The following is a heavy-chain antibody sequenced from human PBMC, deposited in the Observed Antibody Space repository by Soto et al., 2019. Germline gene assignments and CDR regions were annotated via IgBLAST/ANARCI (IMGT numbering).Heavy chain of an antibody. CDR1: GGSISSGGYY. CDR2: IYYSGST. V-gene: IGHV4-31*03. J-gene: IGHJ4*02. CDR3: ARLGYSTNIGIDY. Sequence: QVQLQESGPGLVKPSQTLSLTCTVSGGSISSGGYYWSWIRQHPGKGLEWIGYIYYSGSTYYNPSLKSRVTISVDTSKNPFSLTLSSVTAADTAVYYCARLGYSTNIGIDYWGQGTLVTVSS. D-gene: IGHD3-22*01.